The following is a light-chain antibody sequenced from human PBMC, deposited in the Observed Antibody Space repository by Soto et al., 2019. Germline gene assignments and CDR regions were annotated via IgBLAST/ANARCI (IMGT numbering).Light chain of an antibody. CDR1: SSDVGGYKF. CDR3: GSYTGGIYV. CDR2: EVS. Sequence: QSALTQPASVSGSPGQSITISCTGTSSDVGGYKFVSWYQQHPGKAPKLMIYEVSNRPSGVSSRFSDSKSGNTASLTISGLQAEDEADYYCGSYTGGIYVFGTGTKLTVL. J-gene: IGLJ1*01. V-gene: IGLV2-14*01.